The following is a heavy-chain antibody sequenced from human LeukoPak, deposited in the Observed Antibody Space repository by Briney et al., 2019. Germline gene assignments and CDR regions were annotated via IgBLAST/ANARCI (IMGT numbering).Heavy chain of an antibody. V-gene: IGHV4-30-4*01. CDR1: GGSISSGDYY. CDR2: IYYSGST. J-gene: IGHJ5*02. Sequence: PSQTLSLTCTVSGGSISSGDYYWSWIRQPPGKALAWIGYIYYSGSTYYNPSLKSRVTISVDTSKNQFSLKLSSVTAADTAVYYCARAWSYYDSSEHLVWFDPWGQGTLVTVSS. CDR3: ARAWSYYDSSEHLVWFDP. D-gene: IGHD3-22*01.